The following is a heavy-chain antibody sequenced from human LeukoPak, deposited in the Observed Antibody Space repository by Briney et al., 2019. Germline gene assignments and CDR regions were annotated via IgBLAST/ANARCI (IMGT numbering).Heavy chain of an antibody. J-gene: IGHJ4*02. CDR1: GFTFSIYA. CDR2: ISGSGDST. CDR3: AKDPSLRMFDY. D-gene: IGHD3-16*01. V-gene: IGHV3-23*01. Sequence: GGSLRLSCAASGFTFSIYAMSWVRQAPGKGLEWVPAISGSGDSTYYADSVKGRFTISRDNSKNTLYLQMNSLRAEDTAVYYCAKDPSLRMFDYWGQGTLVTVSS.